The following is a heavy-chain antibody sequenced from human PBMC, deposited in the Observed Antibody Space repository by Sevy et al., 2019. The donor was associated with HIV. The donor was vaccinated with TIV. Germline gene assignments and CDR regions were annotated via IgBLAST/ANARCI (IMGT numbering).Heavy chain of an antibody. V-gene: IGHV3-30*02. Sequence: GGSLRLSCAASGFTFSSYGMHWVRQAPGKGLERVAFIRYDESNKYYADSVKGRFTISRDNSKNTQFVQMNSLRAEDTAAYYCAKGTGNRYCSSTSCRPHYYYYMDVWGKGTPVTVSS. D-gene: IGHD2-2*01. CDR3: AKGTGNRYCSSTSCRPHYYYYMDV. J-gene: IGHJ6*03. CDR1: GFTFSSYG. CDR2: IRYDESNK.